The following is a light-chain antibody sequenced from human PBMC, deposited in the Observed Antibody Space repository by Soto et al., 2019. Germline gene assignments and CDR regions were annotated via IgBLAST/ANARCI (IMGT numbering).Light chain of an antibody. Sequence: DIQMPQSPSSLSASVGDRVTITCRARQAIDNYLNWYQHKPGKAPELLILAASIVQSGVPSRFSGGGFGTDFSLTISSLHPEDFATYYCQQSYRTPLTFGGGTKVEI. CDR3: QQSYRTPLT. V-gene: IGKV1-39*01. J-gene: IGKJ4*01. CDR1: QAIDNY. CDR2: AAS.